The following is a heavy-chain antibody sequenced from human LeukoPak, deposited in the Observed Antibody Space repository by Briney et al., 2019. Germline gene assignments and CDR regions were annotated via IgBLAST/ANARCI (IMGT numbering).Heavy chain of an antibody. Sequence: GGSLRLSCAASGFTFSNYYMHWVRLALGKGLVWVSRIKSEGSDTTYADSVKGRFTISRDNAKNTLYLQMNSLRAEDTAVYYCARYYGSGTYSLDYWGQGTLVTVSS. CDR3: ARYYGSGTYSLDY. J-gene: IGHJ4*02. CDR1: GFTFSNYY. CDR2: IKSEGSDT. D-gene: IGHD3-10*01. V-gene: IGHV3-74*01.